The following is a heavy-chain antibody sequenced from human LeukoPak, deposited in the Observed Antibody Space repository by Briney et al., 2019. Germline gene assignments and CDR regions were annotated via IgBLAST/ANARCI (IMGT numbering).Heavy chain of an antibody. CDR3: ASTPSVYYYYMDV. V-gene: IGHV4-38-2*01. J-gene: IGHJ6*03. CDR2: TYHSGNA. Sequence: SETLSLTCAVSGYSISSGYYWGWIRQPPGKGLEWIGSTYHSGNAYYNPSLKSRVTISVDTSNNQFSLKLTSVTAADTAVYYCASTPSVYYYYMDVWGKGTTVTVSS. CDR1: GYSISSGYY.